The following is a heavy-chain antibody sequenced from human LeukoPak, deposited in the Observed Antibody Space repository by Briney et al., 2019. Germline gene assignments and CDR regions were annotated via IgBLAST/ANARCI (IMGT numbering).Heavy chain of an antibody. CDR1: GFTFSSYE. CDR3: ARDGATAPVPFDY. V-gene: IGHV3-48*01. D-gene: IGHD1-1*01. J-gene: IGHJ4*02. CDR2: ISSSSSTI. Sequence: GGSLRLSCAASGFTFSSYEMNWVRQAPGKGLEWVSYISSSSSTIYYADSVKGRFTISRDNAKNSLYLQMNSLRAEDTAVYYCARDGATAPVPFDYWGQGTLVTVSS.